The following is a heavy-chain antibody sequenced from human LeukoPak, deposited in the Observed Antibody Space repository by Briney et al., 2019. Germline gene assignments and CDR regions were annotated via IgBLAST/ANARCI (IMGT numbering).Heavy chain of an antibody. V-gene: IGHV3-48*03. CDR2: SSSGGSAI. D-gene: IGHD6-19*01. Sequence: PGGSLRLSCAASGFTFSSYEMNWVRQAPGKGLEWVSYSSSGGSAIYYADSVKGRFTISGDNAKNSLYLQMNSLRAEDTAVYYCVRDPSVAGDDYWGQGTLVTVSS. CDR3: VRDPSVAGDDY. CDR1: GFTFSSYE. J-gene: IGHJ4*02.